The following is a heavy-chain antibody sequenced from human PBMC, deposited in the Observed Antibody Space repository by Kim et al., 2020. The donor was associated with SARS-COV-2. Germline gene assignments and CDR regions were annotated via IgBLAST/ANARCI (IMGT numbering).Heavy chain of an antibody. J-gene: IGHJ4*02. V-gene: IGHV3-23*01. CDR1: GFTFSSYA. D-gene: IGHD5-12*01. CDR3: AKDDQPEMATPYTPVDY. Sequence: GGSLRLSCAASGFTFSSYAMSWVRQAPGKGLEWVSAISGSGGSTYYADSVKGRFTISRDNSKNTLYLQMNSLRAEDTAVYYCAKDDQPEMATPYTPVDYWGQGTLVTVSS. CDR2: ISGSGGST.